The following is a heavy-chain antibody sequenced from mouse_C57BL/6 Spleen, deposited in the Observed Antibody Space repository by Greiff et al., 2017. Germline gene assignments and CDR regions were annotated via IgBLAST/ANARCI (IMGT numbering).Heavy chain of an antibody. CDR1: GYTFTDYE. CDR3: TRQGGYYFDY. J-gene: IGHJ2*01. Sequence: VQLQQSGAELVRPGASVTLSCKASGYTFTDYEMHWVKQTPVHGLEWIGAIDPETGGTAYNQKFKGKAILTADQSSSTAYMELRSLTSEDSAVYYCTRQGGYYFDYWGQGTTLTVSS. CDR2: IDPETGGT. V-gene: IGHV1-15*01.